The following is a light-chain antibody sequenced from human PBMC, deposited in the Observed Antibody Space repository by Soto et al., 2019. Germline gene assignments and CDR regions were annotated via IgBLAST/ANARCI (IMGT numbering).Light chain of an antibody. J-gene: IGLJ1*01. V-gene: IGLV2-14*01. CDR3: SAFTSTTTDG. CDR2: EVS. CDR1: SSDVGAYNY. Sequence: SVLTRPASVSGSLGQSITISCTGTSSDVGAYNYVSWYQQQPGKAPNLMISEVSNRPSGVSNRFSGSKSGNTASLIISGLQAEEEADYYCSAFTSTTTDGVGTGTKVTVL.